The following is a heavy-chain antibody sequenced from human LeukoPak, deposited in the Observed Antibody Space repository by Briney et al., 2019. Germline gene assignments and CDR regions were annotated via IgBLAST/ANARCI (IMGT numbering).Heavy chain of an antibody. J-gene: IGHJ4*02. CDR2: ISAYNGNT. CDR1: GYTFTSYY. D-gene: IGHD5-12*01. CDR3: ARATPNFDY. Sequence: ASVKVSCKASGYTFTSYYMHWVRQALGQGLEWMGWISAYNGNTNYAQKLQGRVTMTTDTSTSTAYMELRSLRSDDTAVYYCARATPNFDYWGQGTLVTVSS. V-gene: IGHV1-18*04.